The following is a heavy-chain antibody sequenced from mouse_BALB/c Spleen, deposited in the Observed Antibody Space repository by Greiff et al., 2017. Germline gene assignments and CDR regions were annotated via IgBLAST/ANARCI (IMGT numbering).Heavy chain of an antibody. D-gene: IGHD2-14*01. CDR2: ISDGGSYT. CDR1: GFTFSDYY. Sequence: EVQRVESGGGLVKPGGSLKLSCAASGFTFSDYYMYWVRQTPEKRLEWVATISDGGSYTYYPDSVKGRFTISRDNAKNNLYLQMSSLKSEDTAMYYCAREGVRRGVDYWGQGTSVTVSS. CDR3: AREGVRRGVDY. V-gene: IGHV5-4*02. J-gene: IGHJ4*01.